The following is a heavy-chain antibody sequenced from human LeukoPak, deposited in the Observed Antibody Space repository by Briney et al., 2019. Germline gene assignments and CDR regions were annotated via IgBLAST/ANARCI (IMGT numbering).Heavy chain of an antibody. CDR2: IKQDGSEK. V-gene: IGHV3-7*01. CDR1: GFTFSSYG. CDR3: ARDGGYCSSTSCYIPDY. Sequence: GGSLRLSCAASGFTFSSYGMHWVRQAPGKGLEWVANIKQDGSEKYYVDSVKGRFTISRDNAKNSLYLQMNSLRAEDTAVYYCARDGGYCSSTSCYIPDYWGQGTLVTVSS. J-gene: IGHJ4*02. D-gene: IGHD2-2*02.